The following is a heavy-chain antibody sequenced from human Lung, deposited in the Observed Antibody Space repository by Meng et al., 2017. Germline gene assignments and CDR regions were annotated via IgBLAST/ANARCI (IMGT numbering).Heavy chain of an antibody. CDR2: LGAHDGDT. D-gene: IGHD3-10*01. V-gene: IGHV1-18*01. CDR3: ARGTPGRSYSDY. J-gene: IGHJ4*02. Sequence: QVQPVQSGPEVKKLRASVKVSCKASDYTFTGYGVSWVRQAPGQGLEWMAWLGAHDGDTSHAPKFQGRVTVSADRPTATAYMELRSLRSDDTAVYYCARGTPGRSYSDYWGQGTLVTVSS. CDR1: DYTFTGYG.